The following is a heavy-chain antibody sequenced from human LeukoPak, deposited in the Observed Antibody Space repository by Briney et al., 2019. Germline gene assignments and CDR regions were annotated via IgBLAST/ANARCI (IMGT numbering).Heavy chain of an antibody. CDR3: TRSVAARPELIMGYFDS. CDR2: MSSDGDHT. J-gene: IGHJ4*02. D-gene: IGHD6-6*01. Sequence: GGSLRLSCVASGFTFSSHAMHWVRQAPGKGLEWLAVMSSDGDHTYYADSVRGRFTISRDNSKNTLFLQMNSLKREDTALYYCTRSVAARPELIMGYFDSWGQGALVTVSS. V-gene: IGHV3-30-3*01. CDR1: GFTFSSHA.